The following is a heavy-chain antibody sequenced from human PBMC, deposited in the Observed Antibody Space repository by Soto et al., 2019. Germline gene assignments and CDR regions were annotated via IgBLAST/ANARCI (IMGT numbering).Heavy chain of an antibody. CDR2: IIPIFGTA. CDR1: GGTFSSYA. V-gene: IGHV1-69*13. D-gene: IGHD3-9*01. Sequence: SVKVSCKASGGTFSSYAISWVRQAPGQGLEWMGGIIPIFGTANYAQKFQGRVTITADESTSTAYMELSSLRSEDTAVYYCARVSGLYVFLTADYYYYGMDFWAQGTTVPVSS. CDR3: ARVSGLYVFLTADYYYYGMDF. J-gene: IGHJ6*02.